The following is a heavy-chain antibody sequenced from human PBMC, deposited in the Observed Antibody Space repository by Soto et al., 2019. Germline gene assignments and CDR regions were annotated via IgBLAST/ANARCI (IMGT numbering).Heavy chain of an antibody. J-gene: IGHJ6*02. CDR3: ARVIGYYYHMDV. CDR2: ISAYNGNT. CDR1: GYTFTTYD. Sequence: QVPLVQSGGEVKKPGASVKVSCKASGYTFTTYDLIWVRQAPGQGLEWMGWISAYNGNTNYAQNLQGRVTMTTDTSTSTAYMELRSLRSDDTAVYYCARVIGYYYHMDVWGQGTTVTVSS. D-gene: IGHD3-22*01. V-gene: IGHV1-18*01.